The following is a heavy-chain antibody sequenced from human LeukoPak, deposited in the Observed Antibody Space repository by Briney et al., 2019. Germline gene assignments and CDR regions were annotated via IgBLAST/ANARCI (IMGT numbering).Heavy chain of an antibody. Sequence: GGSLRLSCAASGFTFDDYAMHWVRQAPGKGLEWVSGLSWNSGSIGYADSVKGRFTISRDNAKNSLYLQMNSLRAEDTAVYYCARAARGYSGYDYVDYWGRGTLVTVSS. D-gene: IGHD5-12*01. V-gene: IGHV3-9*01. CDR3: ARAARGYSGYDYVDY. CDR2: LSWNSGSI. J-gene: IGHJ4*02. CDR1: GFTFDDYA.